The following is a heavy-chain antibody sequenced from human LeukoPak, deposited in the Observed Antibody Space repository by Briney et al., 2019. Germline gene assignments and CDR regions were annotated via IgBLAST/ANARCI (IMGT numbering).Heavy chain of an antibody. CDR1: GFTFSDFW. J-gene: IGHJ4*02. CDR3: AIATTGRGAFGS. Sequence: GGSLRLSCAASGFTFSDFWMSWVRQAPGKGLECVASTNEAGGDKYYVDSVKGRFTISRDNSKNSLSLQMNSLTAEDTAIYYCAIATTGRGAFGSWGQGALVSVSS. V-gene: IGHV3-7*01. D-gene: IGHD1-1*01. CDR2: TNEAGGDK.